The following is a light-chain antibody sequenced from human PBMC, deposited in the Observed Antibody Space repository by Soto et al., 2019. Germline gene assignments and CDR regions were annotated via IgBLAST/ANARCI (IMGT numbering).Light chain of an antibody. CDR3: QQYNSDWWT. CDR2: DGS. CDR1: QTITNW. V-gene: IGKV1-5*01. Sequence: DIQMTQSPSTLSASVGDRVTITCRASQTITNWLAWYQQKPGKAPKLLIYDGSNLESGVPSRFSGSGFGTEFTLTISSLQPDDFATYYCQQYNSDWWTFGQGTKVEIK. J-gene: IGKJ1*01.